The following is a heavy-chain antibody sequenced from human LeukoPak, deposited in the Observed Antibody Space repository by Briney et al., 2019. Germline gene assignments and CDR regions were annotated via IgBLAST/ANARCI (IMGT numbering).Heavy chain of an antibody. D-gene: IGHD6-19*01. V-gene: IGHV3-21*04. CDR1: GFTFSSYS. J-gene: IGHJ4*02. CDR2: ISSSSSYI. Sequence: GGSLRLSCAASGFTFSSYSMNWVRQAPGKGLEWVSSISSSSSYIYYADSVKGRFTISRDNAKNSLYLQMDRLRAEDTAIYYCANYNSSGSHDYWGQGTLVIVSS. CDR3: ANYNSSGSHDY.